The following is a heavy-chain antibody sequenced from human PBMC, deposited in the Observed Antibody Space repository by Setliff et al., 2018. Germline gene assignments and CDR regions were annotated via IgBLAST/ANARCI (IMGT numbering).Heavy chain of an antibody. CDR1: ELIFSHTW. V-gene: IGHV3-23*01. J-gene: IGHJ4*02. D-gene: IGHD2-15*01. Sequence: PGGSLRLSCAAPELIFSHTWVNWVRQAPGKGLEWVSMISGSAQTTYYADSVKGRFTISRDNSKNTVYLDVNSLRAGDTAVYYCAKRGPYCSGGTCHYYFDYWGQGTLVTAPQ. CDR2: ISGSAQTT. CDR3: AKRGPYCSGGTCHYYFDY.